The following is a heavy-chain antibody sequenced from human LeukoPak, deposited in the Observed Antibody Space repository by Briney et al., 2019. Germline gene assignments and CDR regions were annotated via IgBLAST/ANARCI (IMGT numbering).Heavy chain of an antibody. CDR3: ASGSYYFDF. CDR1: GGSISSHY. V-gene: IGHV4-59*11. Sequence: SETLSLPCTVSGGSISSHYWSWIRQPPGKGLEWIGYIYYSGSTNYNPSLKSRVTISVVTSKNQFSLKLSSVTAADTAIYYCASGSYYFDFWGQGTLVTVSS. CDR2: IYYSGST. J-gene: IGHJ4*02. D-gene: IGHD1-26*01.